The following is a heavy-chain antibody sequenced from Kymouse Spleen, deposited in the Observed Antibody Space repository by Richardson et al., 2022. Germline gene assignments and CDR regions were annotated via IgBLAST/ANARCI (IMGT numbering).Heavy chain of an antibody. CDR1: GFTFSSYS. CDR3: AREGLYSSSSDYYGMDV. CDR2: ISSSSSYI. V-gene: IGHV3-21*03. D-gene: IGHD6-6*01. Sequence: EVQLVESGGGLVKPGGSLRLSCAASGFTFSSYSMNWVRQAPGKGLEWVSSISSSSSYIYYADSVKGRFTISRDNAKNSLYLQMNSLRAEDTAVYYCAREGLYSSSSDYYGMDVWGQGTTVTVSS. J-gene: IGHJ6*02.